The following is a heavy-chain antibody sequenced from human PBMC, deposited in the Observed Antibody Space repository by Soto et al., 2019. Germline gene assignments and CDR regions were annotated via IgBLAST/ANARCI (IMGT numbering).Heavy chain of an antibody. Sequence: PSETLSLTCAVSGDSINISHWWNWVRQPPGKGLEWIGQISHSGSTNYNPSLTSRVNKSVDKSKNHFSLKLTSVTAADTALYYCAARHFWSGPSTDTRLDYWGQGTLVTVSS. V-gene: IGHV4-4*02. D-gene: IGHD3-3*02. CDR3: AARHFWSGPSTDTRLDY. J-gene: IGHJ4*02. CDR1: GDSINISHW. CDR2: ISHSGST.